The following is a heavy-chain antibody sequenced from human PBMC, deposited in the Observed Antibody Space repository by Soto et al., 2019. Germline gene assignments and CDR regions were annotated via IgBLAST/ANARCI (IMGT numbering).Heavy chain of an antibody. CDR2: IYSSGAT. CDR3: ARHYSSGNYYSPINY. V-gene: IGHV4-39*01. CDR1: GDSMRENTYP. J-gene: IGHJ4*02. Sequence: SXTLYFTCTLSGDSMRENTYPWDSIRQPTGKGLEWIGTIYSSGATHYNASLKSRVTISVDTSKNQFFLKLSFVTAADTAVYFCARHYSSGNYYSPINYWGQGALVTVSS. D-gene: IGHD3-10*01.